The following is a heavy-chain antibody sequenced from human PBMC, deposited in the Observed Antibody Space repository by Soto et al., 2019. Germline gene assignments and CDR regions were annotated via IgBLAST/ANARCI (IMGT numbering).Heavy chain of an antibody. V-gene: IGHV4-30-4*01. CDR2: IYYGGNT. CDR1: GGSISNGDYY. CDR3: ARVSGHYYYGVDV. J-gene: IGHJ6*02. Sequence: QVQLQESGPGLVKPSETLSLTCNVFGGSISNGDYYWSWIRQPPGKGLQYIGYIYYGGNTNYNPSLKRRLTMSIDRSANHVSLTLTSVTAADTAVYYWARVSGHYYYGVDVWGQGTTVIVSS.